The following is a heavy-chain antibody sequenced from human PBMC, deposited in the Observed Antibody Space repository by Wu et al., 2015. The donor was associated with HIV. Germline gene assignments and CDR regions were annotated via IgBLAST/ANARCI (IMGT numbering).Heavy chain of an antibody. D-gene: IGHD3-22*01. CDR1: GYTFASYA. Sequence: QVQLVQSGAAVKRPGASVRVSCKTSGYTFASYAVSWVRQAPGQGLEWMGGIIPILRTANYAQKFQGRVTITADELTTTAYMELTNLRLEDTAVYFCARDLTYYYDNSGYYRLDFWGQGTLVTVSS. CDR3: ARDLTYYYDNSGYYRLDF. V-gene: IGHV1-69*13. CDR2: IIPILRTA. J-gene: IGHJ4*02.